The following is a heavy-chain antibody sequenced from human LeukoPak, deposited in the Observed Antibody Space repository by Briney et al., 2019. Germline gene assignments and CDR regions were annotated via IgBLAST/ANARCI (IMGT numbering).Heavy chain of an antibody. CDR3: TRDSSGWLFDY. V-gene: IGHV3-49*04. Sequence: GGSLRLSCTASGFTFGDYAMSWVRQAPGKGLEWVGFIRSKAYGGTTEYAASVKGRFTISRDDSKSIAYLQMNSLKTEDTAVYYCTRDSSGWLFDYWGQGTLVTVSS. J-gene: IGHJ4*02. CDR2: IRSKAYGGTT. D-gene: IGHD6-19*01. CDR1: GFTFGDYA.